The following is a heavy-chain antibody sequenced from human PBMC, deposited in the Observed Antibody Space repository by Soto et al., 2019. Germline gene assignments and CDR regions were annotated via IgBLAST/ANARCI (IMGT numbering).Heavy chain of an antibody. V-gene: IGHV4-31*03. J-gene: IGHJ4*02. CDR1: GGSISSGTYY. CDR2: ISHSGRT. D-gene: IGHD2-15*01. CDR3: ARDSDSCTGGSCYGNFDF. Sequence: QVQLQESGPGLVKPSQTLSLTCTVSGGSISSGTYYWTWVRQRPGEGLEWIGFISHSGRTYYNPSLKSRAAISVDTSENQFSLRLSSVTAADTAVYFCARDSDSCTGGSCYGNFDFWGQGTLVTVSS.